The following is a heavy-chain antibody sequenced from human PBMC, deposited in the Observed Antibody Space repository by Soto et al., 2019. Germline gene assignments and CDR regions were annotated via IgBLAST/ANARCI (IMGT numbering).Heavy chain of an antibody. J-gene: IGHJ4*02. CDR1: GFTFSSYV. CDR2: ISSNGGST. Sequence: EVQLVESGGGLVQPGGSLRLSCAASGFTFSSYVMYWVRQAPGKGLEYVSAISSNGGSTYYANSVKGRFTISRDNSKNTLYLQMGSLRAEDMAVYYCARDTISGSYSFDYWGQGTLVTVSS. CDR3: ARDTISGSYSFDY. V-gene: IGHV3-64*01. D-gene: IGHD1-26*01.